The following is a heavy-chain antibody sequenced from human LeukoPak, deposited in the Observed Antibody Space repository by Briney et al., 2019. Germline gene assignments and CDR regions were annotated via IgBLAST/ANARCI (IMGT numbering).Heavy chain of an antibody. D-gene: IGHD3-22*01. Sequence: SETLSLTCTVSGGSISSYYWSWIRQPPGKGLEWIGNIYYSGSTNYNPSLKSRVTISVDTSKNQFSLKLSSVTAADTAVYYCARDLRYTMIVVVRGSDAFDIWGQGTMVTVSS. CDR2: IYYSGST. CDR1: GGSISSYY. V-gene: IGHV4-59*12. CDR3: ARDLRYTMIVVVRGSDAFDI. J-gene: IGHJ3*02.